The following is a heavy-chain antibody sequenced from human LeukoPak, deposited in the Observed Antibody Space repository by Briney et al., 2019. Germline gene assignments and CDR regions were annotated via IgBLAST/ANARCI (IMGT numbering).Heavy chain of an antibody. J-gene: IGHJ3*02. Sequence: GGSLRLSCAASGFTFSSYSMNWVRQAPGKGLEWVSSISSSSSYIYYADSVKGRFTISRDNAKNSLYLQMNSLRAEDTAVYYCAKELDIVVVPAAAGDAFDIWGQGTMVTVSS. CDR3: AKELDIVVVPAAAGDAFDI. CDR1: GFTFSSYS. V-gene: IGHV3-21*04. CDR2: ISSSSSYI. D-gene: IGHD2-2*03.